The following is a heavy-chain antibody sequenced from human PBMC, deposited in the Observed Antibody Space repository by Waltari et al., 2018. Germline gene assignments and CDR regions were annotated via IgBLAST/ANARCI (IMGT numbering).Heavy chain of an antibody. J-gene: IGHJ6*02. CDR1: GYTLTELS. CDR3: ATVTAHYGSGYYYYGMDV. Sequence: QVQLVQSGAEVKKPGASVKVSCKVSGYTLTELSMHWVRQAPGKGLEWMGGFDPEDGETIYAQKFQGRVTMTEDTSTDTAYMELSILRSEDTAVYYCATVTAHYGSGYYYYGMDVWGQGTTVTVSS. CDR2: FDPEDGET. D-gene: IGHD3-10*01. V-gene: IGHV1-24*01.